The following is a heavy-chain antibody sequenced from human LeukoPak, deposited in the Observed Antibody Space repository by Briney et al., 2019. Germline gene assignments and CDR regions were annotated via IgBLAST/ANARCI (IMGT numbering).Heavy chain of an antibody. CDR2: MNPNSGNT. D-gene: IGHD6-19*01. CDR3: ARDFRAVAGRGAFDI. CDR1: GYTFTSYD. Sequence: EASVKVSCKASGYTFTSYDINWVRQATGQGPEWMGWMNPNSGNTGYAQKFQGRVIMTRNTSISTAYMDLSSLKSEDTAVYYCARDFRAVAGRGAFDIWGQGTMVTVSS. V-gene: IGHV1-8*01. J-gene: IGHJ3*02.